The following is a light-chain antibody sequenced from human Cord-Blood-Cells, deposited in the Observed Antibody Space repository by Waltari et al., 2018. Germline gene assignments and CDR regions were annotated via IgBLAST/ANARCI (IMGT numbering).Light chain of an antibody. V-gene: IGKV1-39*01. J-gene: IGKJ5*01. CDR3: QQSYSTPIT. Sequence: DIQMTQSTSSLSASVGESVTITCRASQSISSYVNWYQQKPGKPPKLLIDSASSLQSGVPSRFSGSGSGTDFTLTISILQPEYFATYYCQQSYSTPITFGQGTRLEIK. CDR1: QSISSY. CDR2: SAS.